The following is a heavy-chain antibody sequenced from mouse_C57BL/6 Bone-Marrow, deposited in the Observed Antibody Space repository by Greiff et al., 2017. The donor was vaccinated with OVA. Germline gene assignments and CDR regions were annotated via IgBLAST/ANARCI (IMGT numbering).Heavy chain of an antibody. J-gene: IGHJ3*01. V-gene: IGHV5-6*01. Sequence: VQLKESGGDLVKPGGSLKLSCAASGFTFSSYGMSWVRQTPDKRLEWVATISSGGSYTYYPDSVKGRFTISRDNAKNTLYLQMSSLKSEDTAMYYCARNDEGTWFAYWGQGTLVTVSA. D-gene: IGHD2-12*01. CDR1: GFTFSSYG. CDR2: ISSGGSYT. CDR3: ARNDEGTWFAY.